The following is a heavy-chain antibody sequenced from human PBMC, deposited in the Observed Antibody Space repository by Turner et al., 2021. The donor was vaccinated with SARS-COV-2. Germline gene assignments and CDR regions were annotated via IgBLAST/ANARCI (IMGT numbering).Heavy chain of an antibody. CDR3: ARDKEYYDSSGYYYSIGLND. CDR1: GFPGSSNY. Sequence: EVQLVESGGGLIQPGGSLSLSCPAYGFPGSSNYMSSVRQAPGKGLEWVSVMYSGGSTYYADSVKGRFTISRDNSKNTLYLQMNSLRAEDTAVYYCARDKEYYDSSGYYYSIGLNDWGQGTLVTVSS. J-gene: IGHJ4*02. V-gene: IGHV3-53*01. CDR2: MYSGGST. D-gene: IGHD3-22*01.